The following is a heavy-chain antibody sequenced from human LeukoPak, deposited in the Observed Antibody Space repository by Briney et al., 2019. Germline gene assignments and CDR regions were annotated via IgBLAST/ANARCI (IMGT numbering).Heavy chain of an antibody. CDR2: IIPILGIA. CDR1: GGTFSSYA. J-gene: IGHJ4*02. D-gene: IGHD2-15*01. V-gene: IGHV1-69*04. Sequence: GASVKVSCKASGGTFSSYAISWVRQAPGQGLEWMGRIIPILGIANYAQKFQGRVTITADKPTSTAYMELSSLRSEDTAVYYCARDPPVVAATHFGYWGQGTLVTVSS. CDR3: ARDPPVVAATHFGY.